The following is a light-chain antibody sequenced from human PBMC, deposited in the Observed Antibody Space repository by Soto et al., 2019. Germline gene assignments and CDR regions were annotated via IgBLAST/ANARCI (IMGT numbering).Light chain of an antibody. CDR1: QSVSSNY. CDR2: AAS. Sequence: EIVLTQSPGTLSLYPGERATLSCRASQSVSSNYLAWYQQKPGQAPRLLIYAASSRATGIPDRFSGSGSGTDFTLTISRLEPEDFAVYYCQQYGSSPLFGPGTKVDIK. CDR3: QQYGSSPL. V-gene: IGKV3-20*01. J-gene: IGKJ3*01.